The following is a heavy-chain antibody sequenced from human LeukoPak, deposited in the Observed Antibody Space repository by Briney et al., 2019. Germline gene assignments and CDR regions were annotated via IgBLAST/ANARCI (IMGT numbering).Heavy chain of an antibody. CDR3: ARYIVLVTGRKNAFDI. V-gene: IGHV4-39*07. Sequence: PSETLSLTCTVSGASISGSGYYWGWIRQPPGKGLEWIGEINHSGSTNYNPSLKSRVTISVDTSKNQFSLKLSSVTAADTAVYYCARYIVLVTGRKNAFDIWGQGTMVTVSS. D-gene: IGHD2-21*02. CDR1: GASISGSGYY. CDR2: INHSGST. J-gene: IGHJ3*02.